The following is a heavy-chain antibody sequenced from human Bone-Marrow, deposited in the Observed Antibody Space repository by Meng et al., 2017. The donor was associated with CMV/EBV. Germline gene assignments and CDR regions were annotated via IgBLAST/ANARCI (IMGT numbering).Heavy chain of an antibody. CDR2: FDPEDGET. J-gene: IGHJ4*02. V-gene: IGHV1-24*01. CDR1: GYTLTELS. Sequence: ASVKVSCKVSGYTLTELSMHWVRQAPGKGLEWMGGFDPEDGETIYAQKFQGRVTMTEDTSTDTAYMELSSLRSEDTAVYYCATSPITMVRGVILNYWGQGTLVTVSS. D-gene: IGHD3-10*01. CDR3: ATSPITMVRGVILNY.